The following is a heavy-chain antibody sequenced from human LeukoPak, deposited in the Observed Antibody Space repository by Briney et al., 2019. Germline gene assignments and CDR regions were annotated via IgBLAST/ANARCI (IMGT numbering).Heavy chain of an antibody. J-gene: IGHJ3*02. Sequence: ASAKVSCKASGYTFTDFYIHWVRHAPGQGLEWMGWVRPNNGATKYAEKFQGRVTMTRDTSTSTAHMELSSLRSDDTAEYYCARDLEASPGYEGADALDIWGQGTMVTVSS. V-gene: IGHV1-2*02. CDR3: ARDLEASPGYEGADALDI. D-gene: IGHD5-12*01. CDR1: GYTFTDFY. CDR2: VRPNNGAT.